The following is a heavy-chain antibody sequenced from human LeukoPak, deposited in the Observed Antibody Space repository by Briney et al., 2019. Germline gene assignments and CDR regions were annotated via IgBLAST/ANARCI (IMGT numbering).Heavy chain of an antibody. Sequence: SETLSLTCTVSGGSISSYYWSWIRQPPGKGLEWIGYVYYSGNSNDNPSLKGRVRMSVDTSKNQFSLRLSSVAAADTAVYYCARVWCSSTSCYEGKDWFDPWGQGTLVTVSS. CDR3: ARVWCSSTSCYEGKDWFDP. CDR1: GGSISSYY. J-gene: IGHJ5*02. CDR2: VYYSGNS. V-gene: IGHV4-59*01. D-gene: IGHD2-2*01.